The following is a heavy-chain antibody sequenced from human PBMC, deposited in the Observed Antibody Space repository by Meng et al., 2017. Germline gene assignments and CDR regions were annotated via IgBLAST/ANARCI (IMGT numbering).Heavy chain of an antibody. J-gene: IGHJ4*02. CDR2: IWYDGSNK. V-gene: IGHV3-33*01. D-gene: IGHD6-19*01. CDR1: GFTFSSYG. Sequence: GQVEGSGGGLVQPGGSLRLSCAASGFTFSSYGMHWVRQAPGKGLEWVAVIWYDGSNKYYADSVKGRFTISRDNSKNTLYLQMNSLRAEDTAVYYCVFQPVAGTGYDYWGQGTLVTVSS. CDR3: VFQPVAGTGYDY.